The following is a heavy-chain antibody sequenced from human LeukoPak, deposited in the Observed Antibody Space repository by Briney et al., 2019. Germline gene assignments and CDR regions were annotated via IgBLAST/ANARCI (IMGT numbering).Heavy chain of an antibody. V-gene: IGHV3-15*07. CDR2: IESNTDGGTT. J-gene: IGHJ4*02. Sequence: GGSLRLSCAVSGLTFRNAWMNWVRQAPGKRLEWVGRIESNTDGGTTDYAAPVKGRFTISRDDSNTTLYLQMNSLKTEDTAVYYCTTGIYTSTFYWGQGTLVTISS. D-gene: IGHD6-13*01. CDR1: GLTFRNAW. CDR3: TTGIYTSTFY.